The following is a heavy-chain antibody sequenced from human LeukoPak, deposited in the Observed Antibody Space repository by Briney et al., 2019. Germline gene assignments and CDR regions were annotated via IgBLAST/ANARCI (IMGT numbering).Heavy chain of an antibody. Sequence: PGRSLRLSCAASGFTFSSYAMHWVRQAPGKGLEWVAVISYDGSNKYYADSVKGRFTISRDNSKNTLYLQMNSLRAEDTAVFYCVRPKHSSISWLHYGMDVWGQGTTVIVSS. CDR3: VRPKHSSISWLHYGMDV. V-gene: IGHV3-30-3*01. CDR2: ISYDGSNK. J-gene: IGHJ6*02. CDR1: GFTFSSYA. D-gene: IGHD2-2*01.